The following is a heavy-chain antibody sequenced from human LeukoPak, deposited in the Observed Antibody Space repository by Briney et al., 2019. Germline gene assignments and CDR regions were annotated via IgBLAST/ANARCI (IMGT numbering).Heavy chain of an antibody. CDR1: GFIFSGST. D-gene: IGHD4-23*01. CDR2: IRSRANKYAT. CDR3: IRGNPYYYDY. Sequence: GGSLRLSCAASGFIFSGSTVHWVRQASGKGLEWIGRIRSRANKYATTYGASVKGRFTISRDDSKNTAYLQMNSLKTEDTAVYYCIRGNPYYYDYWGQGTLVTVSS. J-gene: IGHJ4*02. V-gene: IGHV3-73*01.